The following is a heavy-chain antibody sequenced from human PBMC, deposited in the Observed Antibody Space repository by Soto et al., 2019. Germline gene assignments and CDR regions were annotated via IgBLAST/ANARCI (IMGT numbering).Heavy chain of an antibody. Sequence: SLTCAVYGGSFSGYYWSWIRQPPGKGLEWIGEINHSGGTNYNPALKSRVTISLDTSKNHFSLKLSSVTAADTAVYYCARDLLTGTRPNTYYFYGMDVWGQGATVAASS. J-gene: IGHJ6*02. CDR3: ARDLLTGTRPNTYYFYGMDV. D-gene: IGHD3-9*01. CDR1: GGSFSGYY. V-gene: IGHV4-34*01. CDR2: INHSGGT.